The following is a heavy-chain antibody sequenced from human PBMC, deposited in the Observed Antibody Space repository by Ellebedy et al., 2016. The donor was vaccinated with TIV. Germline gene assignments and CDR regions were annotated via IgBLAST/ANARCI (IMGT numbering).Heavy chain of an antibody. D-gene: IGHD1-26*01. CDR3: GKDGGRWEEPHHCDY. CDR2: ITLSGHST. V-gene: IGHV3-23*01. Sequence: PGGSLRLSCAASGFTLSTYAMTWVRQAPGKGLEWVSGITLSGHSTYYADSVKGRFTISRDNSKNTVYLQMNNMRDEDTAVYYCGKDGGRWEEPHHCDYWGRGTLVTVSS. J-gene: IGHJ4*02. CDR1: GFTLSTYA.